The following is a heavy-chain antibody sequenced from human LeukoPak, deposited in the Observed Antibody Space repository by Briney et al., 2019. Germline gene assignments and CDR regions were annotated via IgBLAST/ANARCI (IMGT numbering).Heavy chain of an antibody. V-gene: IGHV4-39*07. CDR1: GGSISSSSYY. CDR2: IYYSGST. J-gene: IGHJ4*02. CDR3: ARGRGRGAPFY. Sequence: PSETLSLTCTVSGGSISSSSYYWGWIRQPPGKGLEWIGSIYYSGSTYYNPSLKSRVTISVDTSKNQFSLKLSSVTAADTAVYYCARGRGRGAPFYRGQGTLVTVSS. D-gene: IGHD1-26*01.